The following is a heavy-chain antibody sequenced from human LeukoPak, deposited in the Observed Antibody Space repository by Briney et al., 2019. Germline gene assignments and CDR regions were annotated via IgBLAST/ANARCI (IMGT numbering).Heavy chain of an antibody. D-gene: IGHD3-10*01. CDR3: ARSVPPELLWFGEPSHGNAFDI. V-gene: IGHV4-39*07. CDR1: GGSISSSSYY. J-gene: IGHJ3*02. CDR2: IYYSGST. Sequence: KASETLSLTCTVSGGSISSSSYYWGWIRQPPGKGLEWIGSIYYSGSTYYNPSLKSRVTISVDTSKNQFSLKLSSVTAADTAVYYCARSVPPELLWFGEPSHGNAFDIWGQGTMVTVSS.